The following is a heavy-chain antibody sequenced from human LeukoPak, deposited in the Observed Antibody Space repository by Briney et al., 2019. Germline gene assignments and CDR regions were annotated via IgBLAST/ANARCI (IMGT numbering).Heavy chain of an antibody. CDR1: GFAFSIYR. J-gene: IGHJ4*02. V-gene: IGHV3-48*01. Sequence: GGSLRLSCEASGFAFSIYRMNWVRQAPGKGLEWVSYISGSSSSSSTIYYADSVKGRFTISRDNAKNSLYLQMNSLRAEDTAVYYCARISGTTPRYWGQGTLVTVSS. CDR3: ARISGTTPRY. CDR2: ISGSSSSSSTI. D-gene: IGHD3-10*01.